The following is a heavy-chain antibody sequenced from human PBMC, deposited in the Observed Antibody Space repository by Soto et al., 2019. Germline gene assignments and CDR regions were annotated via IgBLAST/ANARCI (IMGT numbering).Heavy chain of an antibody. CDR2: IIPIFGTA. CDR3: ARGDTAMVTKVDY. CDR1: GGTFSSYA. V-gene: IGHV1-69*13. J-gene: IGHJ4*02. Sequence: SVKVSCKASGGTFSSYAISWVRQAPGQGLEWMGGIIPIFGTANYAQKFQGRVTITADESTSTAYMELSSLRSEDTAVYYCARGDTAMVTKVDYWGQGTLVTVSS. D-gene: IGHD5-18*01.